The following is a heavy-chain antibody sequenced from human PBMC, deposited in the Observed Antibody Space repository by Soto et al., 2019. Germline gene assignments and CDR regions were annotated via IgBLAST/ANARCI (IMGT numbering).Heavy chain of an antibody. D-gene: IGHD2-15*01. V-gene: IGHV4-59*01. J-gene: IGHJ5*02. Sequence: SDTLSLTCTVSGGSISNYYWTWIRQPPGKGLEWIGYIYYSGSTNYNPSLKSRVTISVDTSKNQFSLKLSSVTAADTAVYYCARRVVVAATLNWFDPWGQGTLVTVSS. CDR2: IYYSGST. CDR3: ARRVVVAATLNWFDP. CDR1: GGSISNYY.